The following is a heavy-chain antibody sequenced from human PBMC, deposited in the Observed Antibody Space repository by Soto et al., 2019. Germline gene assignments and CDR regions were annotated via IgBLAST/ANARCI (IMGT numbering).Heavy chain of an antibody. CDR1: GFTFSSYG. CDR2: ISYDGSNK. J-gene: IGHJ4*02. CDR3: AKVDYQWLGSLWFDY. V-gene: IGHV3-30*18. D-gene: IGHD6-19*01. Sequence: GGSLRLSCAASGFTFSSYGMHWVRQAPGKGLEWVAVISYDGSNKYYADSVKGRFTISRDNSKNTLYLQMNSLRAEDTAVYYCAKVDYQWLGSLWFDYWGQGTLVSVSS.